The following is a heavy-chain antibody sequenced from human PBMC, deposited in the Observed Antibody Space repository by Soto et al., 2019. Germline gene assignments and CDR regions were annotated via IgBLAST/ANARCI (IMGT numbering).Heavy chain of an antibody. CDR2: IFRSGTT. D-gene: IGHD4-17*01. J-gene: IGHJ4*02. CDR1: GGSVSGDSW. V-gene: IGHV4-4*02. Sequence: QVQLQESGPGLVKPSGTLSLTCAVSGGSVSGDSWWSWVRQPPGKGLEWIGEIFRSGTTNYNPSLKSRITVSTDKPKNQFSLKLTSVTAADTAVYYCASGGDYTWHSWGQGTLVTVSS. CDR3: ASGGDYTWHS.